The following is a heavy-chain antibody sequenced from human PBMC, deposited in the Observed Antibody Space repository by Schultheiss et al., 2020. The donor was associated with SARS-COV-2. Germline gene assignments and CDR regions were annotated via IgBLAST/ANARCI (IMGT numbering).Heavy chain of an antibody. J-gene: IGHJ6*02. CDR2: ISYDGSNK. CDR3: TTDLSSWPYYYYYGMDV. CDR1: GFTFSSYA. V-gene: IGHV3-30*04. Sequence: GESLKISCAASGFTFSSYAMHWVRQAPGKGLEWVAVISYDGSNKYYADSVKGRFTISRDDSKNTLYLQMNSLKTEDTAVYYCTTDLSSWPYYYYYGMDVWGQGTTVTVSS. D-gene: IGHD6-13*01.